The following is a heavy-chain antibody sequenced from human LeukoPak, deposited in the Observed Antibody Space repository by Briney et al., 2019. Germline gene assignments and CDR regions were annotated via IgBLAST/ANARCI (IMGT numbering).Heavy chain of an antibody. J-gene: IGHJ6*02. CDR2: INHSGST. V-gene: IGHV4-34*01. CDR1: GVSFSGYY. D-gene: IGHD6-19*01. Sequence: PSETLSLTCAVYGVSFSGYYWSWIRQPPGKGLEWVGEINHSGSTNYNPSLKSRVTISVDTSKNQFSLKLSSVTAADTAVYYCARGKRSSGRYSYYYGMDVWGQGTTVTVSS. CDR3: ARGKRSSGRYSYYYGMDV.